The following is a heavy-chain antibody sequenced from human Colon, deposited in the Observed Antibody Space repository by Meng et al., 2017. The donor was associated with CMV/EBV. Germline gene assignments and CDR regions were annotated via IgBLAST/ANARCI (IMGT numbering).Heavy chain of an antibody. CDR2: INHSGST. CDR1: GGSFSGYY. V-gene: IGHV4-34*01. Sequence: LHRCGPGLLTPSETLSLTCAVYGGSFSGYYWSWIRQPPGKGLEWIGEINHSGSTNYNPSLKSRVTISVDTSKNQFSLKLSSVTAADTAVYYCASPYYYDSSGYNNWGQGTLVTVSS. D-gene: IGHD3-22*01. J-gene: IGHJ4*02. CDR3: ASPYYYDSSGYNN.